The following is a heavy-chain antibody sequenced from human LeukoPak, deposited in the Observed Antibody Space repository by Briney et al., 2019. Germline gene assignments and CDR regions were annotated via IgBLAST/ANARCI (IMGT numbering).Heavy chain of an antibody. V-gene: IGHV3-74*03. CDR3: AKGGLRVTDY. J-gene: IGHJ4*02. CDR2: VNNDGSST. CDR1: GFIFSNYW. D-gene: IGHD5/OR15-5a*01. Sequence: PGGSLRLSCAASGFIFSNYWMHWVRQAPGKGLVWVSRVNNDGSSTTYADSVKGRFTISRDNAKNTLNLQMNSLRAEDTAVYYCAKGGLRVTDYWGQGTLVTVSS.